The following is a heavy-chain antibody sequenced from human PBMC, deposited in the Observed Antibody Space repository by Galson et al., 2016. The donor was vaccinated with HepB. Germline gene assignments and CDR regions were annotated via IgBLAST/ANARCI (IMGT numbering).Heavy chain of an antibody. CDR2: IYHSGNT. V-gene: IGHV4-38-2*02. CDR1: GFTFRSYW. CDR3: ARDSAGSFDL. D-gene: IGHD3-10*01. Sequence: LRLSCAVSGFTFRSYWMSWIRQPPGKGLEWIGSIYHSGNTYYNASLNSRVTISVDTSKNQFSLKLTSVTAADTAVYYCARDSAGSFDLWGRGTLVTVSS. J-gene: IGHJ2*01.